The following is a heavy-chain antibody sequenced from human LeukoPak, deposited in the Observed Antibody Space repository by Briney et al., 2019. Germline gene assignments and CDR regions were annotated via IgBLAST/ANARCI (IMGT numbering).Heavy chain of an antibody. CDR3: AREPSTGDYFDY. CDR1: GNTFTSYY. D-gene: IGHD5/OR15-5a*01. J-gene: IGHJ4*02. V-gene: IGHV1-46*01. CDR2: INPSGGST. Sequence: ASVKVSCKASGNTFTSYYMHWVRQAPGQGLEWMGIINPSGGSTSYAQKFQGRVTMTRDTSTSTVYMELSSLRSEDTAVYYCAREPSTGDYFDYWGQGTLVTVSS.